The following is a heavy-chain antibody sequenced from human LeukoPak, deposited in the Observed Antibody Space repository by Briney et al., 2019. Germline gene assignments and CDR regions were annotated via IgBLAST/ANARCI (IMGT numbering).Heavy chain of an antibody. Sequence: SETLSLTCTVSGGSINSRPYSWGWIRQPPGKGLEWLGSFYYSGSTNYNPSLKSRVTISVDTSKNQFSKNQISLRLSSVTAADTAVYYCARLRRQQLVRFDLSRTNYYMDVWGKGTTVTISS. D-gene: IGHD6-13*01. CDR3: ARLRRQQLVRFDLSRTNYYMDV. V-gene: IGHV4-39*07. CDR1: GGSINSRPYS. J-gene: IGHJ6*03. CDR2: FYYSGST.